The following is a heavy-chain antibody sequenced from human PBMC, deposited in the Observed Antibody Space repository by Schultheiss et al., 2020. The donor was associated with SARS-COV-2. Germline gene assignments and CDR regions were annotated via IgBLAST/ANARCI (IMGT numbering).Heavy chain of an antibody. CDR2: IWYDGSNK. Sequence: GGSLRLSCAASGFTFSSYGMHWVRQAPGKGLEWVAVIWYDGSNKYYADSVKGRFTISRDNSKNTLYLQMNSLRVEDTAIYFCARGVHGLDVWGQGTTVTVSS. J-gene: IGHJ6*02. V-gene: IGHV3-33*01. CDR3: ARGVHGLDV. CDR1: GFTFSSYG.